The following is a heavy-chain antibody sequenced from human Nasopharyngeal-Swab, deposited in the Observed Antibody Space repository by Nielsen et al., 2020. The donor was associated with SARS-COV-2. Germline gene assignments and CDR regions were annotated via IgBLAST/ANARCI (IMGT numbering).Heavy chain of an antibody. D-gene: IGHD2-8*01. Sequence: ASVKVSCKASGYTFTSYDINWVRQATGQGLEGMGWMNPNSGNTGYAQKFQGRVTMTRNTSISTANMELSSLRSEDTAVYYCARVYCTNGVCSPPEYYYYYYMDVWGKGTTVTVSS. CDR3: ARVYCTNGVCSPPEYYYYYYMDV. CDR2: MNPNSGNT. J-gene: IGHJ6*03. CDR1: GYTFTSYD. V-gene: IGHV1-8*01.